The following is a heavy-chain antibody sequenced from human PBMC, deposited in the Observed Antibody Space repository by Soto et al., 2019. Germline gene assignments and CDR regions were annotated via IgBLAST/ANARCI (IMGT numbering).Heavy chain of an antibody. CDR2: ISGSGGST. Sequence: GGSLRLSCAASGFTFSSYAMSWVRQAPGKGLEWVSAISGSGGSTYYADSVKGRFTISRDNSKNTLYLQMNSLRAEDTAVYYCAKGRGITIFFSEHAFDIWGQGTMVTVSS. V-gene: IGHV3-23*01. CDR3: AKGRGITIFFSEHAFDI. CDR1: GFTFSSYA. D-gene: IGHD3-9*01. J-gene: IGHJ3*02.